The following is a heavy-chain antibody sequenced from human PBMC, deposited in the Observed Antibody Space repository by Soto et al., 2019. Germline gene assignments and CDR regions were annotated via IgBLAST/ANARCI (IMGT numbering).Heavy chain of an antibody. V-gene: IGHV4-39*01. J-gene: IGHJ4*02. CDR3: ARQRTTVVTQAYFDH. Sequence: SETLSLTCIVSGESISSSSYYWGWIRQPPGKGLEWIGSIYYSGRTYYNPSFKSRVTISIDTSRNQFSLKLSSVTATDTAVYYCARQRTTVVTQAYFDHWGQGALVTVSS. D-gene: IGHD2-21*02. CDR1: GESISSSSYY. CDR2: IYYSGRT.